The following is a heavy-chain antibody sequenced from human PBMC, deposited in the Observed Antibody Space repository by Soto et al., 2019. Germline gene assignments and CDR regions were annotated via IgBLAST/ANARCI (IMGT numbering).Heavy chain of an antibody. Sequence: VQLLESGGGLVQPGGSLRISCAASGFTFSSYAMSWVRQAPGKGLEWVSGISASGGRTYYADSVKGRFTISRDNSKNTMYLQMNSLRVEDTAVYKCAKDWDLLRAFDLWGQGTMVTVSS. CDR3: AKDWDLLRAFDL. CDR2: ISASGGRT. J-gene: IGHJ3*01. V-gene: IGHV3-23*01. CDR1: GFTFSSYA. D-gene: IGHD1-26*01.